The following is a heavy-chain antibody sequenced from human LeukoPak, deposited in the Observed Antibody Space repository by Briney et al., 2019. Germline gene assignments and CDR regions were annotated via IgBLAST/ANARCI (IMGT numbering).Heavy chain of an antibody. CDR1: GFTFDDYA. D-gene: IGHD1-26*01. CDR3: TTVGATYIDY. CDR2: ISWNSGSI. J-gene: IGHJ4*02. V-gene: IGHV3-9*01. Sequence: GGSLRLSCAASGFTFDDYAMHWVRQAPVKGLEWVSGISWNSGSIGYADSVKGRFTISRDNAKNSLYLQMNSLKTEDTAVYYCTTVGATYIDYWGQGTLVTVSS.